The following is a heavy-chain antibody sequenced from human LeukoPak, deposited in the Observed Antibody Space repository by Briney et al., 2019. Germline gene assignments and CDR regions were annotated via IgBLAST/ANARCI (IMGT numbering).Heavy chain of an antibody. CDR1: GYTFTSYD. V-gene: IGHV1-18*01. CDR2: ISAYNGNT. D-gene: IGHD2-15*01. Sequence: GASVKVSCKASGYTFTSYDISWVRQAPGQGLEWMGWISAYNGNTNYAQKFQGRVTMTTDTSTSTAYMELRSLRSDDTAVYYCARDLGIVVEYYFDYWGQGTLVTVSS. CDR3: ARDLGIVVEYYFDY. J-gene: IGHJ4*02.